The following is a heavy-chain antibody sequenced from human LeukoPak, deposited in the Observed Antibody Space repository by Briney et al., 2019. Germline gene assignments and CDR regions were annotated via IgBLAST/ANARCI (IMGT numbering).Heavy chain of an antibody. Sequence: ASVKVSCKASGGTFSSYAISWVRQAPGQGLEWTGGIIPIFGTANYAQKFQGRVTITADESTSTAYMELSSLRSEDTAVYYCARALWFGELIRFDWFDPWGQGTLVTVSS. CDR3: ARALWFGELIRFDWFDP. CDR1: GGTFSSYA. J-gene: IGHJ5*02. D-gene: IGHD3-10*01. CDR2: IIPIFGTA. V-gene: IGHV1-69*13.